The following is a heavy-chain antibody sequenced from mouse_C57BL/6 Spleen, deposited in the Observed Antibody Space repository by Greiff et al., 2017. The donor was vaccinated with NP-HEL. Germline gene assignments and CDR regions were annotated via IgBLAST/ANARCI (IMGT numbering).Heavy chain of an antibody. Sequence: EVQLVESGGGLVQSGRSLRLSCATSGFTFSDFYMEWVRQAPGKGLEWIAASRNKANDYTTEYSASVKGRFIVSRDTSQSILYLQMNALRAEDTAIYYCARDDYLGAMDYWGQGTSVTVSS. CDR2: SRNKANDYTT. J-gene: IGHJ4*01. CDR1: GFTFSDFY. D-gene: IGHD5-5*01. V-gene: IGHV7-1*01. CDR3: ARDDYLGAMDY.